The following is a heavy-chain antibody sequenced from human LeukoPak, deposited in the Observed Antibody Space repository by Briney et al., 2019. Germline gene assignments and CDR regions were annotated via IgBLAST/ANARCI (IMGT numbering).Heavy chain of an antibody. V-gene: IGHV4-39*07. CDR1: GGSITNTNYY. J-gene: IGHJ4*02. Sequence: SETLSLTCTVSGGSITNTNYYWAWIRQPPGEGLEWIGSVYHSGITYYTPSLKSRVSIAVDTSKNHFSLKVTSVTAADTAVYYCAREWQYQFDYWGQGSLVTISS. CDR2: VYHSGIT. D-gene: IGHD4-11*01. CDR3: AREWQYQFDY.